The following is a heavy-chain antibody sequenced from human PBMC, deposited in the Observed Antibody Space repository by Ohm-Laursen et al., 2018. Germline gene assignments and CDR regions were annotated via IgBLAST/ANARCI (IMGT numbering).Heavy chain of an antibody. J-gene: IGHJ4*02. CDR3: AKTAYYDFWSDQRYCFDY. D-gene: IGHD3-3*01. CDR2: ISGSGGST. CDR1: GFTFSSYA. Sequence: SLRLSCAASGFTFSSYAMSWVRQAPGKGLEWVSAISGSGGSTYYADSVKGRFTISRDNSKNTLYLQMNSLRAEDTAVYYCAKTAYYDFWSDQRYCFDYWGQGTLVTVSS. V-gene: IGHV3-23*01.